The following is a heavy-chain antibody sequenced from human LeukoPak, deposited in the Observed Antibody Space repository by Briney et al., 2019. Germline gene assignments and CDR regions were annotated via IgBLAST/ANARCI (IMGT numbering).Heavy chain of an antibody. CDR2: ISGSGGST. J-gene: IGHJ6*02. CDR3: AKVVVRGVIIEIPLYYGMDV. Sequence: GGSLRLSCAASGFTFSSYAMSWVRQAPGKGLEWVSAISGSGGSTYYADSVKGRFTISRDNSKNTLYQQMNSLRAEDTAVYYCAKVVVRGVIIEIPLYYGMDVWGQGTTVTVSS. CDR1: GFTFSSYA. D-gene: IGHD3-10*01. V-gene: IGHV3-23*01.